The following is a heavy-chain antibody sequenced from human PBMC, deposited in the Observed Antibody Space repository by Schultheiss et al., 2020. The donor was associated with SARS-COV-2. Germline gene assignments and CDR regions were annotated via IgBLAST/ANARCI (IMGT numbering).Heavy chain of an antibody. D-gene: IGHD2-15*01. CDR2: INPNSGGT. CDR3: AREGAGDSGGSCPYYYYYYYMDV. CDR1: GYTFTSYG. J-gene: IGHJ6*03. Sequence: ASVKVSCKASGYTFTSYGISWVRQAPGQGLEWMGWINPNSGGTNYAQKFQGRVTMTRDTSISTAYMELSRLRSDDTAVYYCAREGAGDSGGSCPYYYYYYYMDVWGKGTTVTVSS. V-gene: IGHV1-2*02.